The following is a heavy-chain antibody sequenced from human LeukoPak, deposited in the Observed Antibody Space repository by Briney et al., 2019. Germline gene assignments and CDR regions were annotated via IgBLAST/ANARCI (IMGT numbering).Heavy chain of an antibody. CDR3: AKHGDYGTYYYFDY. CDR1: GFTVSSNY. D-gene: IGHD4-17*01. V-gene: IGHV3-53*01. Sequence: GGSLRLSCAASGFTVSSNYMSWVRQAPGKGLEWVSVIYSGGSTYYADSVKGRFTISRDNSKNTLYLQMNSLRAEDTAAYYCAKHGDYGTYYYFDYWGQGTLVTVSS. J-gene: IGHJ4*02. CDR2: IYSGGST.